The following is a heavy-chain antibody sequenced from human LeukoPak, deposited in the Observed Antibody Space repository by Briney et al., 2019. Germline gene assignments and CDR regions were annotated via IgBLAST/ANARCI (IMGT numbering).Heavy chain of an antibody. CDR3: ASGLYSGSWNYYSGMDV. J-gene: IGHJ6*02. CDR1: GFTFSTYW. D-gene: IGHD6-13*01. Sequence: GGSLRLSCAASGFTFSTYWMSWVRQAPGKGLEWVANIKQDGSEKYYVDSVKGRLTISRDNAKNSLFLHMNSLRAEDTAVYYCASGLYSGSWNYYSGMDVWGQGTTVTVSS. CDR2: IKQDGSEK. V-gene: IGHV3-7*01.